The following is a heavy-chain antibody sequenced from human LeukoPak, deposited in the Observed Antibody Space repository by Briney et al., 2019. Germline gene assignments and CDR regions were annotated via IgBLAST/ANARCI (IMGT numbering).Heavy chain of an antibody. Sequence: GASVKVSCKASGYTFISYYMHWVRQAPGQGLEWMGIINPSDASTTYAQKFQGRVTMTRDTSTNTVYMELSSLRSEDTAVYYCATYPLVVVVPKSAFDIWGQGTMVSVSA. CDR1: GYTFISYY. CDR3: ATYPLVVVVPKSAFDI. D-gene: IGHD2-2*01. V-gene: IGHV1-46*01. J-gene: IGHJ3*02. CDR2: INPSDAST.